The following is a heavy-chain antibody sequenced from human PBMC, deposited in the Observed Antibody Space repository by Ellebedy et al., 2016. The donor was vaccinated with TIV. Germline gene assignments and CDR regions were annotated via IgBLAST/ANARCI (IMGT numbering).Heavy chain of an antibody. Sequence: GGSLRLSCAASGFTLSDYGMHWVRQAPGKGLEWVALVSYDGSSEYYEDSVKGRFTISRDNSKNTLSLQMNRLRGEDSAVYYCARDAVQRYFYGVGVWGQGTTVTVSS. J-gene: IGHJ6*02. CDR2: VSYDGSSE. CDR3: ARDAVQRYFYGVGV. D-gene: IGHD1-1*01. V-gene: IGHV3-30*03. CDR1: GFTLSDYG.